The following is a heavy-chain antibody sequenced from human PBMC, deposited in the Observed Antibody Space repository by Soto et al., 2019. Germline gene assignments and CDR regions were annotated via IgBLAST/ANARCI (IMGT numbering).Heavy chain of an antibody. CDR3: AKVPSTEDYYGMDV. D-gene: IGHD2-2*01. J-gene: IGHJ6*02. V-gene: IGHV3-30*18. CDR2: ISYDGSNK. CDR1: GFPFSSYG. Sequence: QVQLVQSGGGVVQPGRSLRLSCAASGFPFSSYGMHWVRQAPGKGLEWVAVISYDGSNKYYADSVKGRLTISRDNSKNTLYLQMNSLRAEDTAVYYCAKVPSTEDYYGMDVWGQGTTVTVYS.